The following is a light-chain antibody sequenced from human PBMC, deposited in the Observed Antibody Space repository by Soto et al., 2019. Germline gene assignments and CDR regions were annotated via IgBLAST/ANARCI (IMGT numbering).Light chain of an antibody. CDR3: QETNYHS. V-gene: IGKV1-5*01. J-gene: IGKJ2*01. Sequence: DIQRTQSPSTLSASVGDRVTITCRASQRINAWLAWYQKKPGEAPKLLIYDASNLESGVPSRFSGSGSGTEVALTIRSLQVYDLATYCCQETNYHSFGQGTKVEI. CDR2: DAS. CDR1: QRINAW.